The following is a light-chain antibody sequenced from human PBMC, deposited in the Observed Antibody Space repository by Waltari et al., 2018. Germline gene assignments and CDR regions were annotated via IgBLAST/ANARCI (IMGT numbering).Light chain of an antibody. CDR3: QQYNTYSPYT. CDR2: DAS. Sequence: DVQMTQSPSTLSASVGERVTIPCRASQSIGTWLAWYQQKPGKAPKSLIYDASSLESGVPSRFSGSGSGTEFTLTINSLQPDDFATYYCQQYNTYSPYTFGQGTKLEIK. CDR1: QSIGTW. J-gene: IGKJ2*01. V-gene: IGKV1-5*01.